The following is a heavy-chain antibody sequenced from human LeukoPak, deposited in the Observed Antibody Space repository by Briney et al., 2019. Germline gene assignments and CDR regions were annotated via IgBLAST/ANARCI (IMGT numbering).Heavy chain of an antibody. V-gene: IGHV3-21*04. CDR1: GFTFSSYS. Sequence: GGSLRLSCAASGFTFSSYSMNWVRQAPGKGLEWVSPISSSSSYIYYADSVKGRFTISRDNSKNTLYLQMNSLRAEDTAVYYCAKDTGRGSCYYFDYWGQGTLVTVSS. D-gene: IGHD2-2*01. J-gene: IGHJ4*02. CDR3: AKDTGRGSCYYFDY. CDR2: ISSSSSYI.